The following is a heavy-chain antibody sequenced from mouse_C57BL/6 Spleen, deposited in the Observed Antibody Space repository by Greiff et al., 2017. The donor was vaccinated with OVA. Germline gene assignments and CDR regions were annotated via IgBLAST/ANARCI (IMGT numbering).Heavy chain of an antibody. CDR3: ARGTYDYDWYFDV. D-gene: IGHD2-4*01. V-gene: IGHV1-81*01. J-gene: IGHJ1*03. CDR1: GYTFTSYG. CDR2: IYPRSGNT. Sequence: QVQLQQSGAELARPGASVKLSCKASGYTFTSYGISWVKQRTGQGLEWIGEIYPRSGNTYYNEKFKGKATLTADKSSSTAYMELRSLTSEDSAVYFCARGTYDYDWYFDVWGTGTTVTVSS.